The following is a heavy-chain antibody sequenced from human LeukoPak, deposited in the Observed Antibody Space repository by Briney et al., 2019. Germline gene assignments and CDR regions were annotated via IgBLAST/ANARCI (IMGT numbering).Heavy chain of an antibody. J-gene: IGHJ4*02. CDR1: GFTFSSYW. CDR2: INSDGSST. CDR3: AKYTSYEEDFDY. D-gene: IGHD1-26*01. V-gene: IGHV3-74*01. Sequence: QTGGSLRLSCAASGFTFSSYWMHWVRHAPGKGLVWVSRINSDGSSTTYADSVKGRFTISRDNSKNTLYLQMNSLRAEDTAVYYCAKYTSYEEDFDYWGQGTLVTVSS.